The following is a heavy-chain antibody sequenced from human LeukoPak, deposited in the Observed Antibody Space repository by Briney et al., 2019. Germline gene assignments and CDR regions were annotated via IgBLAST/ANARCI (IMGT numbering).Heavy chain of an antibody. CDR1: GFTFSTYW. D-gene: IGHD1-7*01. CDR2: IKQDGSEK. Sequence: GGSLRLSCAASGFTFSTYWMSWVRQAPGKGLEWVANIKQDGSEKYYVDSVKGRFTISRDNAKSSLYLQMSSLRAEDTAVYYCARTGTTMDYWGQGTLVTVSS. CDR3: ARTGTTMDY. J-gene: IGHJ4*02. V-gene: IGHV3-7*01.